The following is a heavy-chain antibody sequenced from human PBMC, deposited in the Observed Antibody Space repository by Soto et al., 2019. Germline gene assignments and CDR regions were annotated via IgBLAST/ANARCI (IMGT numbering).Heavy chain of an antibody. D-gene: IGHD3-9*01. CDR3: AKDPTYYDILTGSLFDY. CDR1: GFTFSSYA. CDR2: ISGSGSST. Sequence: GGSLRLSCAASGFTFSSYAMSWVRQAPGKGLDWVSAISGSGSSTYYADSVKGRFTISRDNSKSTLYLQMNSLRAGDTAVYYCAKDPTYYDILTGSLFDYWGQGILVTVSS. J-gene: IGHJ4*02. V-gene: IGHV3-23*01.